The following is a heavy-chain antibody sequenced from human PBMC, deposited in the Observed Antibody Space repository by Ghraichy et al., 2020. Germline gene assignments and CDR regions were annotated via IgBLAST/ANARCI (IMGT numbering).Heavy chain of an antibody. V-gene: IGHV4-4*09. CDR1: GGSITTYY. J-gene: IGHJ4*02. Sequence: SETLSLTCTVSGGSITTYYWSWIRQPPGKGLEWIGYMYNDGSTNYNPSLKSRVTVSVDTSKNQFSLKLSSVTAADTAVYYCATNWNYGFDYWGQGTLVTVSS. CDR3: ATNWNYGFDY. D-gene: IGHD1-7*01. CDR2: MYNDGST.